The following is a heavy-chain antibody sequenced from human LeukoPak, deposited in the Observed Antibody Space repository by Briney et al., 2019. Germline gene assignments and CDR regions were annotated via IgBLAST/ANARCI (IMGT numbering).Heavy chain of an antibody. CDR3: ARRAAGIFPPIDY. V-gene: IGHV1-18*01. J-gene: IGHJ4*02. CDR1: GYTFTSLG. CDR2: ISAYNGNT. D-gene: IGHD6-13*01. Sequence: ASVKVSCRPSGYTFTSLGISGVRQPPGQGLEWMGWISAYNGNTNYAQKLQGRVTMTTDTSTSTAYMELRSLRSDDTAVYYCARRAAGIFPPIDYWGQGTLVTVSS.